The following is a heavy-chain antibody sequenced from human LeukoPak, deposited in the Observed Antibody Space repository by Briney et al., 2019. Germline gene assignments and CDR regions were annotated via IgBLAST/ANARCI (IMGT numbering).Heavy chain of an antibody. CDR3: ARGPSIAAGYDAFDI. Sequence: ASLRLSCASSGFTFSTYGMNWVRQAPGKVLEWVSTISGSGDNTYYADSVKGRFSISRDNSKNSQYLQVISLRAEDTAVYYCARGPSIAAGYDAFDIWGQGTMVTVSS. D-gene: IGHD6-6*01. CDR2: ISGSGDNT. J-gene: IGHJ3*02. CDR1: GFTFSTYG. V-gene: IGHV3-23*01.